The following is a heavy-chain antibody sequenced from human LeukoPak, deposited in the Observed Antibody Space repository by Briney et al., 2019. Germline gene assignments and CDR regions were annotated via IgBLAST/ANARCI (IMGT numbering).Heavy chain of an antibody. D-gene: IGHD6-13*01. CDR3: AGPTYMSAAGYFDY. CDR2: MYYGGSS. CDR1: GGSVSHYY. Sequence: SETLSLTCNVSGGSVSHYYWSWIRQPPGKGLEWIGYMYYGGSSNYNPSLKSRVTISIDTSKNQFSLKLNSVTAADTAVYYCAGPTYMSAAGYFDYWGQGILVTVSS. J-gene: IGHJ4*02. V-gene: IGHV4-59*02.